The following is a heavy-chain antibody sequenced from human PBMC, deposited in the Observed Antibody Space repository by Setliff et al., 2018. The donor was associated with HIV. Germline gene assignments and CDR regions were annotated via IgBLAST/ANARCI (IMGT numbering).Heavy chain of an antibody. J-gene: IGHJ1*01. Sequence: GSLRLSCAASGFTFSSYSMNWVRQAPGKGLEWVSYISSSSSTIHYADSVKGRFTISRNDAENSLFLQLNSLRDEDTAVYFCAKSKTKYSSSWYTDIRPDYFQHWGQGTLVTVSS. CDR1: GFTFSSYS. V-gene: IGHV3-48*02. CDR2: ISSSSSTI. CDR3: AKSKTKYSSSWYTDIRPDYFQH. D-gene: IGHD6-13*01.